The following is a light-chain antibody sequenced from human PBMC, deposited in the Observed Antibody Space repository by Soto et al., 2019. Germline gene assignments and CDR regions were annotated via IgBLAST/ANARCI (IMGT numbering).Light chain of an antibody. CDR3: QQNYGTPRWT. V-gene: IGKV1-39*01. CDR2: AAS. CDR1: QSISNY. Sequence: DIQMTQSPSSLSASVGDRVSITCRASQSISNYLNWYQQKPGKDPKLLIYAASNLQSWVPSRFSGSGSGTDFTLPISNLQPADVATYYCQQNYGTPRWTFGQGTNVEI. J-gene: IGKJ1*01.